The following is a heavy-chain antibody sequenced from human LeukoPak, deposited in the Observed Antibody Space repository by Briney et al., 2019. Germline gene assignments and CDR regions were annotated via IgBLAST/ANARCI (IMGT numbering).Heavy chain of an antibody. CDR3: ARERPDSRNLDS. V-gene: IGHV3-66*01. CDR1: GFTFSSFA. J-gene: IGHJ4*02. D-gene: IGHD1-14*01. CDR2: TYSGDTT. Sequence: GGSLRLSCAASGFTFSSFAMSWVRQAPGKGLEWVSITYSGDTTYYADSVKGRFIISRDDSKNTLSLQMNDLRVEDTAVYYCARERPDSRNLDSWGRGALVTVSS.